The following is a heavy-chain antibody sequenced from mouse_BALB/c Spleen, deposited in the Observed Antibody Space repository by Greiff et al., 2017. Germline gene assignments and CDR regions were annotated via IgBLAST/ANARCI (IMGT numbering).Heavy chain of an antibody. Sequence: QVQLQQSGAELVRPGTSVKVSCKASGYAFTNYLISWVKQRPGQGLEWIGVINPGSGGTNYNEKFKGKATLTADKSSSTAYMQLSSLTSDDSAVYYCARAHYYGSWFAYWGQGTLVTVSA. CDR2: INPGSGGT. D-gene: IGHD1-2*01. J-gene: IGHJ3*01. CDR1: GYAFTNYL. CDR3: ARAHYYGSWFAY. V-gene: IGHV1-54*01.